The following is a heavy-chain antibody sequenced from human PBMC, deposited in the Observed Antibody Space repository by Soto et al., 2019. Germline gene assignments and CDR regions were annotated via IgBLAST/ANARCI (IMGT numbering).Heavy chain of an antibody. V-gene: IGHV3-30*18. J-gene: IGHJ3*02. CDR1: GFTFSSYG. CDR2: TSYDGSNK. CDR3: AKGAPDYDSSGYALDDAFDI. D-gene: IGHD3-22*01. Sequence: GGSLRLSCAASGFTFSSYGMHWVRQAPGKGLEWVAVTSYDGSNKYYADSVKGRFTISRDNSKNTLYLQMNSLRAEDTAVYYCAKGAPDYDSSGYALDDAFDIWGQGTMVTVSS.